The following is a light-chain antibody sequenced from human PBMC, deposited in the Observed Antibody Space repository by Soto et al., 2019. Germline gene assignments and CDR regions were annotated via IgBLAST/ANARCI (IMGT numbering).Light chain of an antibody. Sequence: DIVLTQSPLSLAVTPGQPATFSCKSSQSLIYSGLKTLVYWYLKKPGQPPQLLIYEVSNRFSGVPERFSGSGSGTDFTLKISRVEAEDVGIYYCMQSLQLPYTFGQGTRLEIK. V-gene: IGKV2D-29*01. CDR3: MQSLQLPYT. J-gene: IGKJ2*01. CDR2: EVS. CDR1: QSLIYSGLKTL.